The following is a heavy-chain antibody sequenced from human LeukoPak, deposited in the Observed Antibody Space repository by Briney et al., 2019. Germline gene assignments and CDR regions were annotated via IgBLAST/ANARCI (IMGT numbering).Heavy chain of an antibody. V-gene: IGHV4-30-4*01. J-gene: IGHJ3*02. D-gene: IGHD2-15*01. CDR3: ARDIRYCSGGSCYSRAFDI. CDR1: GVSLSIVDYY. CDR2: IYYSGST. Sequence: SQTLSLTCTVSGVSLSIVDYYWSWIRQPPGKGLEWIGYIYYSGSTYYNPSLKSRVTISLDTSKNQFSLKLTSVTAADTAVYYCARDIRYCSGGSCYSRAFDIWGQGTMVTVSS.